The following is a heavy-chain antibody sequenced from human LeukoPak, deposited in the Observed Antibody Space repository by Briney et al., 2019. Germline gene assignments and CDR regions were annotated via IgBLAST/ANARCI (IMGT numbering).Heavy chain of an antibody. CDR3: ARERRRIQLWFGGYYFDY. D-gene: IGHD5-18*01. Sequence: GGSLRLSCAASGFTFSSYWMSWVRQAPGKGLEWVANIKQDGSEKYYVDSVKGRFTISRDNAKNSLYLQMNSLRAEDTAVYYCARERRRIQLWFGGYYFDYWGQGTLVTVSS. V-gene: IGHV3-7*01. CDR2: IKQDGSEK. J-gene: IGHJ4*02. CDR1: GFTFSSYW.